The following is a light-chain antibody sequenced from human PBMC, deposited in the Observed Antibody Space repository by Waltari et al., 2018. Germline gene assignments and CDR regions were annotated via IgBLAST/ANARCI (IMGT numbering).Light chain of an antibody. V-gene: IGLV3-21*04. Sequence: SYVLTQPPSVSVAPGETATITCGGHNIGSQSVHWYQQRPGQAPVVVIFDDRDRPSGIPERVSGSNSGNAATLTISRVEAGDEADYYCQVWDTNLDQVVFGGGTKLTVL. CDR1: NIGSQS. CDR2: DDR. J-gene: IGLJ2*01. CDR3: QVWDTNLDQVV.